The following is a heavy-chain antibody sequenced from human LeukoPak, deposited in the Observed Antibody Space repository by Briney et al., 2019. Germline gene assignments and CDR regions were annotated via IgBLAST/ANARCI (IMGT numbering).Heavy chain of an antibody. CDR3: AHLRVSMVRGVMPSTFDY. CDR1: GFSLTTSGVG. CDR2: IYWDDDK. Sequence: SGPTLVKPTQTLTLTCTFSGFSLTTSGVGVGWIRQPPGKALEWLALIYWDDDKPYSPSLKSRLTITKDTSKNQVVLTMTNMDPVDTGTYYCAHLRVSMVRGVMPSTFDYWGQGTLVTVSS. D-gene: IGHD3-10*01. V-gene: IGHV2-5*02. J-gene: IGHJ4*02.